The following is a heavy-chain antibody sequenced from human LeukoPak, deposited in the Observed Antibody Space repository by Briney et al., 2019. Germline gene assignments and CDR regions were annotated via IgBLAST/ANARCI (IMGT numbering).Heavy chain of an antibody. D-gene: IGHD2-15*01. CDR2: INPNSGGT. V-gene: IGHV1-2*02. CDR1: GYTFTGYY. J-gene: IGHJ4*02. Sequence: ASVTVSCTASGYTFTGYYMHWVRQAPGQGLEWMGWINPNSGGTNYAQKFQGRVTMTRDTCISTAYMELRRLRFDERAVYYCARGSKLLPHLLDYWGQGTLVTVSS. CDR3: ARGSKLLPHLLDY.